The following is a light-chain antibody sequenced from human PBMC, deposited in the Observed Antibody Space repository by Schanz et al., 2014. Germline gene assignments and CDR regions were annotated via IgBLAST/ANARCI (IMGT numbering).Light chain of an antibody. Sequence: DIVMTQSPDSLAVSLGERATVNCKSSQSVLHRSNNKNYLGWYQQKPGQSPKLLIYWASTRESGVPDRFTGSGSGTDFTLTISGLQAEDVAVYYCQQYYSLPLTFGGGTKVEIK. CDR2: WAS. V-gene: IGKV4-1*01. J-gene: IGKJ4*01. CDR1: QSVLHRSNNKNY. CDR3: QQYYSLPLT.